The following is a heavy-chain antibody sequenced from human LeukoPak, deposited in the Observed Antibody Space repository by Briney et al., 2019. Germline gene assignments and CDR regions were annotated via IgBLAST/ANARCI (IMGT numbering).Heavy chain of an antibody. CDR3: ARILTTVTTVEY. Sequence: GGSLRLSCAASGFTVSSNYMSWVRQAPGEGLEWVSIIYSGGNTYYADSVKGRFTISRDNSKNTLYLQMNSLRAEDTAVYYCARILTTVTTVEYWGQGALVTVSS. J-gene: IGHJ4*02. D-gene: IGHD4-17*01. CDR1: GFTVSSNY. V-gene: IGHV3-53*01. CDR2: IYSGGNT.